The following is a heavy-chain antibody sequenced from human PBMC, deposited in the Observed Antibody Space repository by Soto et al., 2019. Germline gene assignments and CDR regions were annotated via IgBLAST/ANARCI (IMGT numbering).Heavy chain of an antibody. Sequence: EVQLVESGGGLVQPGRSLRLSCVASGFTFDDYAMHWVRQVPGKGLEWVSVISWNSAYIVYADSVKGRFTISRDNAKNSVSLQMNSLRTEDTALYYCASTYSGYEDFDYWGQGTLVTVSS. CDR2: ISWNSAYI. J-gene: IGHJ4*02. V-gene: IGHV3-9*01. D-gene: IGHD5-12*01. CDR3: ASTYSGYEDFDY. CDR1: GFTFDDYA.